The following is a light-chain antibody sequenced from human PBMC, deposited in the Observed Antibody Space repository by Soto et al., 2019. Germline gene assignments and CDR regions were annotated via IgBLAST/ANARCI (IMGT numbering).Light chain of an antibody. V-gene: IGKV1-5*01. CDR1: HNIERW. CDR2: DAS. CDR3: QQFAISKT. J-gene: IGKJ2*01. Sequence: IQMTQSPSTLSASVGDRVTITWRASHNIERWMAWYQQKPGKAPSLLIFDASTLHSGVPSRFSGSGSGTAFTITISRLHPDDFATYYCQQFAISKTFGQGTKVEVK.